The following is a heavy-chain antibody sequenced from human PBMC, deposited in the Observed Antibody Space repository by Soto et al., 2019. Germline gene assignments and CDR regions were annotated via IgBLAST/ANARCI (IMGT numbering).Heavy chain of an antibody. V-gene: IGHV3-30*03. J-gene: IGHJ4*02. CDR3: TTSNLGVDF. CDR2: ISWDGRNK. Sequence: GGSLRLSCAPSGFTFSSYGMHWVRQAPGTGLEWVALISWDGRNKYYADSVKGRFTISRDNLKSTLYLQMTSLTPDDTGVYYCTTSNLGVDFWGPGTLVTVSS. CDR1: GFTFSSYG. D-gene: IGHD2-15*01.